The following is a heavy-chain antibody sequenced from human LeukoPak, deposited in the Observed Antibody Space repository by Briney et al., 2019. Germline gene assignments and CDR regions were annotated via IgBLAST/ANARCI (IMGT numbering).Heavy chain of an antibody. CDR2: ISGSGDNT. V-gene: IGHV3-23*01. Sequence: SGGSLRLSCAASGFTFSSYAMSWVRQAPGKGLEWVSGISGSGDNTYYADSVKGRFTISRDNSKNTVHLQMDSLRPEDTAVYYCAREGHSSGYCGVFDIWGQGTTVSVSS. CDR3: AREGHSSGYCGVFDI. J-gene: IGHJ3*02. D-gene: IGHD3-22*01. CDR1: GFTFSSYA.